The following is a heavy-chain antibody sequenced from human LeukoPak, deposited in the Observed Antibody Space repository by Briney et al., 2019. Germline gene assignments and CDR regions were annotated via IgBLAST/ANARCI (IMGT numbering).Heavy chain of an antibody. D-gene: IGHD4-17*01. CDR1: GDSISSTNW. Sequence: SGTLSLTCAVSGDSISSTNWWNWVRQPPGKGLEWIGEIDHRGNTNYNPSLKSRVSISADKSKNQLSLKLTSVTAADTAVYYCARGYGPGYWGQGILVTVSS. CDR3: ARGYGPGY. V-gene: IGHV4-4*02. CDR2: IDHRGNT. J-gene: IGHJ4*02.